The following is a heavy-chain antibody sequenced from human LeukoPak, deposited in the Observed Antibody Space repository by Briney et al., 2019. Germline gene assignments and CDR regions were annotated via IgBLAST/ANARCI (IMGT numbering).Heavy chain of an antibody. V-gene: IGHV1-2*02. D-gene: IGHD3-9*01. CDR1: GYTFTDNF. Sequence: ASVKVSCKASGYTFTDNFIHWVRQAPGQGLEWMGWINPNTGGTNYAQKFQGRVTMTRDTSISTAYMDLSRLRSDDTAVYYCARDFLGGSDWLLSHYYYYYYMDVWGKGTTVTISS. CDR3: ARDFLGGSDWLLSHYYYYYYMDV. J-gene: IGHJ6*03. CDR2: INPNTGGT.